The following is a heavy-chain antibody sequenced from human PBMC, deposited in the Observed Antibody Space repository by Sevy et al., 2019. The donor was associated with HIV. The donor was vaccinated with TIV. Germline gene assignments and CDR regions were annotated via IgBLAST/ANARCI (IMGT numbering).Heavy chain of an antibody. CDR3: ARVGRIQLWSPYNFYY. CDR2: ISSSGSTI. CDR1: GFTFSDYY. Sequence: GGSLRLSCAASGFTFSDYYMSWIRQAPGKGLEWVSYISSSGSTIYYADSVKGRFTISRDNAKNSLYLQMNSLRAEDTAVYYCARVGRIQLWSPYNFYYWGQGTLVTVSS. J-gene: IGHJ4*02. D-gene: IGHD5-18*01. V-gene: IGHV3-11*01.